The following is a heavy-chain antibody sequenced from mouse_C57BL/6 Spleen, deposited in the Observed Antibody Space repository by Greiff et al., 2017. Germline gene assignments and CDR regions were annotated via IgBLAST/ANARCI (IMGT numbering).Heavy chain of an antibody. D-gene: IGHD2-5*01. V-gene: IGHV1-72*01. CDR3: ARSGSNYPRGYFDV. CDR1: GYTFTSYW. CDR2: IDPNSGGT. J-gene: IGHJ1*03. Sequence: QVQLQQSGAELVKPGASVKLSCKASGYTFTSYWMHWVKQRPGRGLEWIGRIDPNSGGTKYNEKFKSKATLTVDKPSSTAYMQLCSLTSEDSAVDYGARSGSNYPRGYFDVWGTGTTVTVSS.